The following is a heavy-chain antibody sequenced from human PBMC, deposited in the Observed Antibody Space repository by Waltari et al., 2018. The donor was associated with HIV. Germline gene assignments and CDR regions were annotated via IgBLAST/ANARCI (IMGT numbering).Heavy chain of an antibody. J-gene: IGHJ4*02. Sequence: QVQLVESGGGGVQPGRSLRLSGAASGFPFRSSVMHWVRQAPGKGLEWVAVISYDGSNKYYADSVKGRFTISRDNSKNTLYLQMNSLRAEDTAVYYCARDPQYCSSTSCSYYFDYWGQGTLVTVSS. V-gene: IGHV3-30-3*01. CDR3: ARDPQYCSSTSCSYYFDY. CDR1: GFPFRSSV. CDR2: ISYDGSNK. D-gene: IGHD2-2*01.